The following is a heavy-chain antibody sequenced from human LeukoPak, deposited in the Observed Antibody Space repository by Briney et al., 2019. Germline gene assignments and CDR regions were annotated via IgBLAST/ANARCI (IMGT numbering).Heavy chain of an antibody. V-gene: IGHV1-2*02. D-gene: IGHD2-8*01. Sequence: SVKVSCKSSGYTLTGYFMHGVGQPPGQGVEGVGWINHNSGGTNYAQKFQGRATMTRDTSISTAYIELSRLRSDDTAVYYCARVRSYCTNGVCYWDLDYWGQGTLATVS. CDR3: ARVRSYCTNGVCYWDLDY. CDR2: INHNSGGT. CDR1: GYTLTGYF. J-gene: IGHJ4*02.